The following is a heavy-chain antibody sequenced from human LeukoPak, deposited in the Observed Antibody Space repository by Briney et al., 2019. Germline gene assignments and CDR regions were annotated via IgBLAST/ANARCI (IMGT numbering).Heavy chain of an antibody. CDR1: GGSFSGYY. D-gene: IGHD3-10*01. V-gene: IGHV4-34*01. CDR3: AREESEDSLWFGDRINWFDP. CDR2: INHSGST. Sequence: PSETLSLTCAVYGGSFSGYYWSWIRQPPGKGLEWIGEINHSGSTNYNPSLKSRVTISVDTSKNQFSLKLSSVTAADTAVYYCAREESEDSLWFGDRINWFDPWGQGTLVTVSS. J-gene: IGHJ5*02.